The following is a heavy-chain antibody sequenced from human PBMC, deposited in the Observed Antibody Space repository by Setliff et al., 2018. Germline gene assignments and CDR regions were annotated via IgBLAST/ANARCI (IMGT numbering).Heavy chain of an antibody. V-gene: IGHV1-18*01. Sequence: ASVKVSCKASGYTFTNYGITWVRQAPGQGLGWMAWISAYDGNTKYTLKLQGRVTLTTDTPTTTAYMDLRGLRSDDTAVYYCARTPPNRGLSNGWYVDYWGQGALVTVSS. CDR1: GYTFTNYG. CDR2: ISAYDGNT. D-gene: IGHD6-19*01. CDR3: ARTPPNRGLSNGWYVDY. J-gene: IGHJ4*02.